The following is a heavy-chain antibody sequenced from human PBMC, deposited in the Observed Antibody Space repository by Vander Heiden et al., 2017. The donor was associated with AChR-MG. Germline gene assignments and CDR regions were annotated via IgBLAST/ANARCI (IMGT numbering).Heavy chain of an antibody. CDR1: GGTFRSYA. CDR3: ARVGFYGEHGLLNYYFGMDV. Sequence: QVQLVQSGAGVKKPGSSVMVSCQASGGTFRSYAITWVRQAPGHGLEWMGEIIPMFGTTNYAQKFKGRVSFTADESSRTAYMDLSSLRSEDTAVYFCARVGFYGEHGLLNYYFGMDVWGQGTTVSVSS. D-gene: IGHD4-17*01. CDR2: IIPMFGTT. V-gene: IGHV1-69*01. J-gene: IGHJ6*02.